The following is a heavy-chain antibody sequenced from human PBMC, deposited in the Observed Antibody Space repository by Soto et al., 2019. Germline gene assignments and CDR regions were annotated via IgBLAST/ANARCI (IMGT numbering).Heavy chain of an antibody. D-gene: IGHD6-19*01. J-gene: IGHJ6*02. CDR3: ARGPVISSGWRYYYGMDV. Sequence: SETLSLTCAVYGGSFIGYYCIFIRHPPFKWLEWIVEINHSGSTNYNPSLKSRVTISVDTSKNQFSLKLSSVTAADTAVYYCARGPVISSGWRYYYGMDVWGQGTTVTVSS. V-gene: IGHV4-34*01. CDR1: GGSFIGYY. CDR2: INHSGST.